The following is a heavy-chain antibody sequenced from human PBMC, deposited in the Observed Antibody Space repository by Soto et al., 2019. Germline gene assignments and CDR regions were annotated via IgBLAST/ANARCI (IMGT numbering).Heavy chain of an antibody. D-gene: IGHD6-6*01. CDR3: TTYLAEYRGSRWDFDY. J-gene: IGHJ4*02. CDR2: ISGSGGST. V-gene: IGHV3-23*01. Sequence: GGSLRLSCAASGFTFSSYAMSWVRQAPGKGLEWVSAISGSGGSTYYADSVKGRFTISRDNSKNTLYLQMNSLRAEDTAVYYCTTYLAEYRGSRWDFDYWGQGTLVTVSS. CDR1: GFTFSSYA.